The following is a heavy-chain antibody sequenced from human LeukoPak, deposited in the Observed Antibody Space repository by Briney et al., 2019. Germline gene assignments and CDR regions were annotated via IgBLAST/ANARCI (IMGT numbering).Heavy chain of an antibody. CDR3: ARRGSGWYYFDY. CDR1: GGSISSSNW. D-gene: IGHD6-19*01. J-gene: IGHJ4*02. V-gene: IGHV4-4*02. CDR2: IYHSGST. Sequence: SGTLSLTCAVSGGSISSSNWWSWVRQPPGKGLEWIGEIYHSGSTNYNPSLKSRVTISVDTSKNQFSLKLSSVTAADTAVYYCARRGSGWYYFDYWGQGTLVTVSS.